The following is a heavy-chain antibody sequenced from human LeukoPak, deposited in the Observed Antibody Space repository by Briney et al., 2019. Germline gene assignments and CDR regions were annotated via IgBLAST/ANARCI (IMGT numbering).Heavy chain of an antibody. Sequence: GGSLRLSCTASGFRFSGFAMNWVRQAPGKGLEWVSAVSASGDNTYYADSVKGRFIISRDNAKNTLYLEMSSLRAEDTAVYYCGKGEERWELLEYWGQGTLVTVSS. D-gene: IGHD1-26*01. CDR3: GKGEERWELLEY. CDR1: GFRFSGFA. V-gene: IGHV3-23*01. CDR2: VSASGDNT. J-gene: IGHJ4*02.